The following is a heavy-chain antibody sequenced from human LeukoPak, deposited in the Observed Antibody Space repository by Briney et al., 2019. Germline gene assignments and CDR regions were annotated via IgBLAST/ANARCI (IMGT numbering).Heavy chain of an antibody. J-gene: IGHJ4*02. CDR3: ARAPSGYHNT. CDR1: EFSVGSNY. CDR2: IYSGGST. D-gene: IGHD5-12*01. V-gene: IGHV3-66*01. Sequence: GGSLRLSCAASEFSVGSNYMTWVRQAPGKGLEWVSLIYSGGSTYYADSVKGRFTISRDNSKNTLYLQMNSLRAEDTAVYYCARAPSGYHNTGGQGTLVTVSS.